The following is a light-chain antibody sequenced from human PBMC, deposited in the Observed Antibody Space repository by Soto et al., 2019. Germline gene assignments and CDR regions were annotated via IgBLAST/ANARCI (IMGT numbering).Light chain of an antibody. Sequence: EIVMTQSPATLSVSPGERATLSCRASQSVSGNLAWYEQKFGQAPRLLIYGASTRVTGIPARYSGSAPGTEFAVNICRLQSDGFADYYCQQYNKWPLTFGGGTKVEIK. CDR3: QQYNKWPLT. CDR2: GAS. J-gene: IGKJ4*01. V-gene: IGKV3-15*01. CDR1: QSVSGN.